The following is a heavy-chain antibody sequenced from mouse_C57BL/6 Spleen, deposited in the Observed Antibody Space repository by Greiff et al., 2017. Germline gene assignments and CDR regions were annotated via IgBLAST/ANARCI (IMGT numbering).Heavy chain of an antibody. CDR3: ARRPDYYGSSYEGWYFDV. CDR2: IYPRDGST. Sequence: QVQLQQSGPELVKPGASVKLSCKASGYTFTSYDINWVKQRPGQGLEWIGWIYPRDGSTKDNEKFKGKATLTVDTSSSTAYMELHSLTSEDSAVYFCARRPDYYGSSYEGWYFDVWGTGTTVTVSS. V-gene: IGHV1-85*01. J-gene: IGHJ1*03. D-gene: IGHD1-1*01. CDR1: GYTFTSYD.